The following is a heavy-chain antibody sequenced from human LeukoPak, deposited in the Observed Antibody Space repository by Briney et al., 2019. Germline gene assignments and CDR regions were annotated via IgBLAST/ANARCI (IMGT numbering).Heavy chain of an antibody. D-gene: IGHD2-2*01. CDR3: ARDRSSSTGYAFDI. V-gene: IGHV4-4*07. CDR1: GGSISSYY. Sequence: PSETLSLTCTVSGGSISSYYWSWIRQPAGKGLEWIGRIYTSGSTNYNPSLKSRVTMSVDTSKNQFSLKLSSVTAADTAVYYCARDRSSSTGYAFDIWGQGTMVTVSS. CDR2: IYTSGST. J-gene: IGHJ3*02.